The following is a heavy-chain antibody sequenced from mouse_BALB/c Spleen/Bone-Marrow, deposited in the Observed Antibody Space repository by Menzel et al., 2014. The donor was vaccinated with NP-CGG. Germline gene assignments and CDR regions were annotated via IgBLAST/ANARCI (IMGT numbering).Heavy chain of an antibody. V-gene: IGHV1-54*01. D-gene: IGHD1-2*01. CDR2: INPGSGDI. J-gene: IGHJ4*01. Sequence: VQLQQSGAELVRPGTSVKVSCKASGYAFSNYLIEWVKQRPGQGLEWIGVINPGSGDINYNEKFKGKAALTADKSSSTAYMQLSSLTSDDSAVYFCARCIASAYAMDYWGQVTSVTVSS. CDR1: GYAFSNYL. CDR3: ARCIASAYAMDY.